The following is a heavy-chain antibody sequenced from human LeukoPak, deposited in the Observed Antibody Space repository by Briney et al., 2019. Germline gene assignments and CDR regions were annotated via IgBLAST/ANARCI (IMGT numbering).Heavy chain of an antibody. CDR3: ARHVDYDYVWGSYRSQEYYFDY. CDR2: IYPGDSDT. V-gene: IGHV5-51*01. J-gene: IGHJ4*02. Sequence: GESLKISCKGSGYGFTSYWIGWVRPMPGKGREWMGIIYPGDSDTRYSPSFQGQVTISADKSINTAYLQWSSLKASDTAMYYCARHVDYDYVWGSYRSQEYYFDYWGQGTLVTVSS. CDR1: GYGFTSYW. D-gene: IGHD3-16*02.